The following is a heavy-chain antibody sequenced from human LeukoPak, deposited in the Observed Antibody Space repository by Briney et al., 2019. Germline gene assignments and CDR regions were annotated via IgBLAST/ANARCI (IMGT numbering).Heavy chain of an antibody. Sequence: ETLSLTCTVSGGSISSYYWSWIRQPAGKGLEWIGRIYTSGSTNYNPSLKSRVTMSVDTSKNQFSLKLSSVTAADMAVYYCARDGYYDTPNDAFDIWGQGTMVTVSS. V-gene: IGHV4-4*07. CDR2: IYTSGST. J-gene: IGHJ3*02. CDR1: GGSISSYY. CDR3: ARDGYYDTPNDAFDI. D-gene: IGHD3-22*01.